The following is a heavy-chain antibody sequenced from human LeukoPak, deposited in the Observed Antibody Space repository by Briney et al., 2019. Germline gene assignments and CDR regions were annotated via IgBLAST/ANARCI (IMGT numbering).Heavy chain of an antibody. D-gene: IGHD3-3*01. V-gene: IGHV4-34*01. Sequence: SETLSLTCAVYGGSFSGYYWSWIRQPPGKGLEWIGEINHSGSTNYNPSLKSRVTISVDTSKNQFSLKLSSVTAADTVVYYCARGVPIFGVVIKYWYFDLWGRGTLVTVSS. CDR3: ARGVPIFGVVIKYWYFDL. CDR2: INHSGST. J-gene: IGHJ2*01. CDR1: GGSFSGYY.